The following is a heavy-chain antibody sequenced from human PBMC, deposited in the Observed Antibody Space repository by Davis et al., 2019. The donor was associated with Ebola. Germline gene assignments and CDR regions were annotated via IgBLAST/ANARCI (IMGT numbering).Heavy chain of an antibody. J-gene: IGHJ6*02. Sequence: ASVKVSCKASGYTFTSYGISWVRQAPGQGLEWMGWISAYNGNTNYAQKLQGRVTMTTDTSTSTAYMELRSLRSDDTAVYYCARDLEDLRTRWYYYYGMDVWGQGTTVTVSS. CDR2: ISAYNGNT. CDR3: ARDLEDLRTRWYYYYGMDV. D-gene: IGHD5/OR15-5a*01. V-gene: IGHV1-18*01. CDR1: GYTFTSYG.